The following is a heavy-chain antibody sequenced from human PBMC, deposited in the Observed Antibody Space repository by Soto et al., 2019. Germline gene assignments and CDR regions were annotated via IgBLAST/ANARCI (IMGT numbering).Heavy chain of an antibody. CDR1: GGSFSGYI. CDR2: INHSGST. D-gene: IGHD1-26*01. CDR3: ARGLITGSSYSGGWYYFDY. V-gene: IGHV4-34*02. J-gene: IGHJ4*02. Sequence: QVQLQQWGGGLLKPSETLSLNCAVHGGSFSGYIWTWIRQPPGKGLQWIGQINHSGSTYYNPSLXSRVIISMHTPXAXLXLELTSVTAADTAVYYCARGLITGSSYSGGWYYFDYWGQGTQVTVSS.